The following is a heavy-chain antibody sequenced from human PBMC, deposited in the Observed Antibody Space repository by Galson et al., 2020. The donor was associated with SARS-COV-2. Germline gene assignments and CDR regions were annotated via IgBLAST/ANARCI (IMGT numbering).Heavy chain of an antibody. CDR1: GFIFSVSA. D-gene: IGHD3-3*02. J-gene: IGHJ5*02. CDR3: TAFSRTRGYWFDP. CDR2: IRSQPNNYAT. Sequence: QLGESLKISCAASGFIFSVSAVHWVRQAPGKGLEWLGRIRSQPNNYATEYTASVKGRFTFSRDDSKNTAYLQMNSLKNEDTAVYYCTAFSRTRGYWFDPWGQGSLVIVSS. V-gene: IGHV3-73*01.